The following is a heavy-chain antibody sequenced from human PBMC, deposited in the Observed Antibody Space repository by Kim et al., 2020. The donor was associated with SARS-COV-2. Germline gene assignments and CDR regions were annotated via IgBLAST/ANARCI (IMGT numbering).Heavy chain of an antibody. J-gene: IGHJ4*02. CDR1: GGTFSSYA. D-gene: IGHD5-12*01. CDR3: ARGRGGDGYNFLRY. CDR2: IIPILGIA. V-gene: IGHV1-69*04. Sequence: SVKVSCKASGGTFSSYAISWVRQAPGQGLEWMGRIIPILGIANYAQKFQGRVTITADKSTSTAYMELSSLRSEDTAVYYCARGRGGDGYNFLRYWGQGTLVTVSS.